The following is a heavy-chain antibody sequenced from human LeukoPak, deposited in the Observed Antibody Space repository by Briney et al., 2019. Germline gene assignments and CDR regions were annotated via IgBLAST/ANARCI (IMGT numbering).Heavy chain of an antibody. CDR3: AKPTSRLGSFDY. J-gene: IGHJ4*02. V-gene: IGHV4-4*07. CDR2: IYSDGST. D-gene: IGHD2/OR15-2a*01. CDR1: GDSISYYY. Sequence: PSETLSLTCTVSGDSISYYYWSWIRQPAEKGLEWIGRIYSDGSTNYNPSLKSRVTMSLDTSKNQFSLKLRSVTAADTAVYYCAKPTSRLGSFDYWGQGTLVTVSS.